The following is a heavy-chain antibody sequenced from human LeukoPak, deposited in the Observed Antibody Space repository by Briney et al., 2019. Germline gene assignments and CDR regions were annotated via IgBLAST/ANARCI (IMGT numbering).Heavy chain of an antibody. J-gene: IGHJ6*03. CDR1: GGSISSGDYY. CDR2: IYYSGST. CDR3: ARLEQYDYYYMDV. D-gene: IGHD5-24*01. Sequence: SQTLSLTCTVSGGSISSGDYYWRWIRQPPGKVLEGIGYIYYSGSTNYNPSLKSRVTISVDTSKNQFSLKLSSVTAADTAVYYCARLEQYDYYYMDVWGKGTTVTVSS. V-gene: IGHV4-30-4*08.